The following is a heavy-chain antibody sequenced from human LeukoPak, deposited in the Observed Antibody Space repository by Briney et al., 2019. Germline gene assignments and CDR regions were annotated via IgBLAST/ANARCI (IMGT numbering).Heavy chain of an antibody. V-gene: IGHV4-31*03. CDR1: GGSISSGGYY. D-gene: IGHD5/OR15-5a*01. Sequence: SQTLSLTCTVSGGSISSGGYYWSWIRQHPGKGLEWIGYIYYSGSTYYNPSLKSRVTISVDTSKNQFSLKLSSVTAADTAVFYCARESSVAPFDYWGQGTLVTVSS. J-gene: IGHJ4*02. CDR2: IYYSGST. CDR3: ARESSVAPFDY.